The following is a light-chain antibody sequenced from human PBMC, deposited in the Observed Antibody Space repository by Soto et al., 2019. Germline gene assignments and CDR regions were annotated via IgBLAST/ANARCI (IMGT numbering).Light chain of an antibody. Sequence: EIVLTHTPATLSFSPGERATLSCRASQSVGSSLAWYHQKPGQAPRLLISDASNRATGIPARFRGSGSGTDFTLTISRLEPEDFAVYYCHQYNNWPLTFGGGTKVDIK. J-gene: IGKJ4*01. CDR2: DAS. V-gene: IGKV3-11*01. CDR1: QSVGSS. CDR3: HQYNNWPLT.